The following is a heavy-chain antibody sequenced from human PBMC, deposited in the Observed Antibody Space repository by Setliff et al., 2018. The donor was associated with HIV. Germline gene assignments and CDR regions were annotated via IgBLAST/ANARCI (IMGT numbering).Heavy chain of an antibody. Sequence: PSETLSLTCAVYGGSFSDNYWSWIRQSPGKGLEWLGEINHSGRTKYSPSLRSRVSISVDTSKTQFSLKLSSVTAADTAVYYCARGSPGGWYDYWGQGTPVTVSS. V-gene: IGHV4-34*01. CDR2: INHSGRT. CDR1: GGSFSDNY. J-gene: IGHJ4*02. CDR3: ARGSPGGWYDY. D-gene: IGHD6-19*01.